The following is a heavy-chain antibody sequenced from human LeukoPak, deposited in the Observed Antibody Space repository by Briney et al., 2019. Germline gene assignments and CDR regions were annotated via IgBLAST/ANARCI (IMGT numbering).Heavy chain of an antibody. J-gene: IGHJ4*02. V-gene: IGHV4-4*07. CDR2: IYTSGST. CDR1: GDSISNYY. Sequence: SETLSLTCTVSGDSISNYYWSWIRQPAGKGLEWIGRIYTSGSTNYNPSLKSRVTMSVDTSKSQFSLKLSSVTAADTAVYYCARVSLVRGAPDYYFDYWGQGTLVTVSS. CDR3: ARVSLVRGAPDYYFDY. D-gene: IGHD3-10*01.